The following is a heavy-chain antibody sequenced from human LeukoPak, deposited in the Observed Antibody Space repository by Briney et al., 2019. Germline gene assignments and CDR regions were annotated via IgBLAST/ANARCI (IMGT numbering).Heavy chain of an antibody. CDR2: INPSGGST. J-gene: IGHJ5*02. Sequence: ASVKVSCKASGYTFTSYYMHWVRQAPGQGLERMGIINPSGGSTSYAQKFQGRVTMTRDTSTSTVYMELSSLRSEDTAVYYCARVVCSSTSCYTDWFDPWGQGTLVTVSS. CDR3: ARVVCSSTSCYTDWFDP. V-gene: IGHV1-46*01. D-gene: IGHD2-2*02. CDR1: GYTFTSYY.